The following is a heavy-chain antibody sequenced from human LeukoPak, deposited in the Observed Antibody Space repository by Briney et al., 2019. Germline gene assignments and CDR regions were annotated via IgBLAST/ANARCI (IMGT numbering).Heavy chain of an antibody. CDR3: ARDSGSGRYGGNRGMDV. CDR1: GFIVSSNY. J-gene: IGHJ6*02. D-gene: IGHD3-10*01. V-gene: IGHV3-66*01. CDR2: IYSGGST. Sequence: GGSVRLSCAASGFIVSSNYMRWVRQAPGKGLECVSVIYSGGSTYYADSVKGRFTISRDNSKKTLYLQMNILRVEDMAVYYCARDSGSGRYGGNRGMDVWGQGTTVTVSS.